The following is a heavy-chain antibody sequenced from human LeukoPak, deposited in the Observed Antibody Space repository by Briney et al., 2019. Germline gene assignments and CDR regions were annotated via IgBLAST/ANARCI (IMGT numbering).Heavy chain of an antibody. D-gene: IGHD3-10*01. CDR2: IYHSGST. Sequence: SETLSLTCTVSGYSISSGYYWGWIRQPPGKGLEWIGSIYHSGSTYYNPSLKSRVTISVDTSKNQFSLKLSSVTAADTAVYYCARGSLYGSGKYAFDIWGQGTMVTVSS. CDR1: GYSISSGYY. J-gene: IGHJ3*02. V-gene: IGHV4-38-2*02. CDR3: ARGSLYGSGKYAFDI.